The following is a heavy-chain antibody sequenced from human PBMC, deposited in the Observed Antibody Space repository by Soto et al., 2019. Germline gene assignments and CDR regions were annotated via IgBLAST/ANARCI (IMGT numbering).Heavy chain of an antibody. J-gene: IGHJ4*02. CDR1: GYTFTSYG. Sequence: QVQLVQSGAEVTKPGASVKVSCKASGYTFTSYGISWVRQAPGQGLEWMGGIIPIFGTANHAQKFQGRVTIIADESTSTVYMELSILRSDDTAIYYCARGWGYDSTDYYYAYWGQGTLVIVSS. D-gene: IGHD3-22*01. CDR3: ARGWGYDSTDYYYAY. CDR2: IIPIFGTA. V-gene: IGHV1-69*13.